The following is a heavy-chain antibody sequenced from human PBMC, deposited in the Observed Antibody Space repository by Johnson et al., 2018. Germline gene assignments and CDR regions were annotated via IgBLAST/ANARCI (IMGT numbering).Heavy chain of an antibody. CDR2: INSDGSST. D-gene: IGHD3-10*01. CDR1: GFTFSSYW. J-gene: IGHJ3*02. Sequence: VQLVESGGGVVQPGRSLRLSCAASGFTFSSYWMHWVRQAPGKGLVWVSRINSDGSSTSYADSVKGRFTISRDNAKNTLYLQMNSLRAEDTAVYYCARDLEDGSGSYFPNDAFDIWGQGTMVTVSS. V-gene: IGHV3-74*01. CDR3: ARDLEDGSGSYFPNDAFDI.